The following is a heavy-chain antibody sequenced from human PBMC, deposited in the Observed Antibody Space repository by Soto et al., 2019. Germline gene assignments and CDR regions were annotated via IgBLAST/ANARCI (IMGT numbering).Heavy chain of an antibody. CDR1: GFTFSSYA. D-gene: IGHD2-21*01. Sequence: GGSLRLSCAASGFTFSSYAMSWVRQAPGKGLEWVSAISGSGGSTYYADSVKGRFTISRDNSKNTLYLQMNSLRAEDTAVYYCAKDRYCGGDCYSYYMDVWGKGTTVTVSS. J-gene: IGHJ6*03. CDR3: AKDRYCGGDCYSYYMDV. V-gene: IGHV3-23*01. CDR2: ISGSGGST.